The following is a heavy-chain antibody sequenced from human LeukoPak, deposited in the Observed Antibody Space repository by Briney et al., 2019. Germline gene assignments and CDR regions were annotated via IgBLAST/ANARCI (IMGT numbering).Heavy chain of an antibody. J-gene: IGHJ4*02. D-gene: IGHD6-19*01. Sequence: GDSLRLSCAASGFTFSDYAMNWVRQAPGRGPEWVSYIGSSSSAIYFADSVKGRFTVSRDNAKNLLYLYMNSLRAEDTAVYYCARDRYTSGWADFDYWGQGTLVTVSS. CDR2: IGSSSSAI. CDR1: GFTFSDYA. CDR3: ARDRYTSGWADFDY. V-gene: IGHV3-48*04.